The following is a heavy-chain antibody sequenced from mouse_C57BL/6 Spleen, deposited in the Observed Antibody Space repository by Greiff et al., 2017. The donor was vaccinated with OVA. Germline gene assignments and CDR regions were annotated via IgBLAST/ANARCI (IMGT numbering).Heavy chain of an antibody. CDR3: ARYKDDEGAMDY. Sequence: EVKLMESGGGLVQPGGSLSLSCAASGFTFTDYYMSWVRQPPGKALEWLGFIRNKANGYTTEYSASVKGRFTISRDNSQSILYLQMNALRAEDSATYYCARYKDDEGAMDYWGQGTSVTVSS. V-gene: IGHV7-3*01. J-gene: IGHJ4*01. CDR1: GFTFTDYY. CDR2: IRNKANGYTT. D-gene: IGHD2-12*01.